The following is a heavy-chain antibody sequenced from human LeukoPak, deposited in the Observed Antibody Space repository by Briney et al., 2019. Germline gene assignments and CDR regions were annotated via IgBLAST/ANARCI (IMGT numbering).Heavy chain of an antibody. CDR3: AADLLRTLEPFDP. Sequence: GTSVKVSCKASGFTFTSSAVQWVRQARGQRLEWIGWIVVGSGNTNYAQKFQERVTITRDMSTSTAYMELSSLRSEDTAVYYCAADLLRTLEPFDPWGQGTLVTVSS. CDR1: GFTFTSSA. CDR2: IVVGSGNT. V-gene: IGHV1-58*01. D-gene: IGHD3-3*01. J-gene: IGHJ5*02.